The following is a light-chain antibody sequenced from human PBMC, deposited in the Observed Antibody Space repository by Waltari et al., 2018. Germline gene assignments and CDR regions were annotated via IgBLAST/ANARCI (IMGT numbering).Light chain of an antibody. CDR1: SLRTPS. J-gene: IGLJ3*02. V-gene: IGLV3-19*01. Sequence: SSELTQDPAVSVALGQTVRITCQGDSLRTPSASWYQLKPGQAPVLVIYGKDKRPSGIPDRISGYSSGATSSVTITGAQAEDEADYYCSSRNGRANQVVFAGGTKVTVL. CDR2: GKD. CDR3: SSRNGRANQVV.